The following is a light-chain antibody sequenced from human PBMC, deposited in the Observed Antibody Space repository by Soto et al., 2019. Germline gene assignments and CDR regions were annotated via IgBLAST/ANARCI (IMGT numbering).Light chain of an antibody. CDR2: ENN. CDR1: SSNIGAGYD. CDR3: QSYDSSLSGYV. V-gene: IGLV1-40*01. J-gene: IGLJ1*01. Sequence: QSVLTQPPSVSEAPGQRVTLSCTGSSSNIGAGYDAHWYQQVPGTAPKLLIYENNNRPSGVPDRFSGSKSGTSASLAITGLQAEDEAEYYCQSYDSSLSGYVFGTGTTLNVL.